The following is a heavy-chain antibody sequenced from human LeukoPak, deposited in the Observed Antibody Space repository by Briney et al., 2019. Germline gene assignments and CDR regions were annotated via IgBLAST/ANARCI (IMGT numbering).Heavy chain of an antibody. J-gene: IGHJ5*02. CDR3: ARSGVTALSWVDP. CDR1: GGSISSYY. Sequence: SETLSLTCTVSGGSISSYYWSWIRQPPGKGLEWIGYIYYSGSTNYNPSLKSRVTISVDTSKNQFSLKLSSVTAADTAVYYCARSGVTALSWVDPWGQGTLVTVSS. V-gene: IGHV4-59*12. CDR2: IYYSGST. D-gene: IGHD2-21*02.